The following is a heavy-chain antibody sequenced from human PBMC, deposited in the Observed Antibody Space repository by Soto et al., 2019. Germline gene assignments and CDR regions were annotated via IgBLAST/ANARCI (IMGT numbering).Heavy chain of an antibody. J-gene: IGHJ3*02. CDR2: ISSSSSYI. V-gene: IGHV3-21*01. CDR3: ARRPQGYCSGGSCTADI. Sequence: GGSLRLSCAASGFTFSSYSMNWVRQAPGKGLEWVSSISSSSSYIYYADSVKGRFTISRDNAKNSLYLQMNSLRAEDTAVYYCARRPQGYCSGGSCTADIWGQGTMVTVSS. CDR1: GFTFSSYS. D-gene: IGHD2-15*01.